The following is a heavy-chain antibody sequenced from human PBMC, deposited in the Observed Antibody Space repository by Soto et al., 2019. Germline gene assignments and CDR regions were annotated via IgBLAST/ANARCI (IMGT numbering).Heavy chain of an antibody. CDR1: GYTFTGYY. CDR3: ARERYQVISDGMDV. D-gene: IGHD2-2*01. J-gene: IGHJ6*02. V-gene: IGHV1-2*02. Sequence: QVQLVQSGAEVKTPGASVRVSCKASGYTFTGYYINWVREAPGQGLEWMGWINPQTGGTSYAQKFQGRVTLSRDTSIYTAYLELTRVRFDAAAVYFCARERYQVISDGMDVWGQGTTVTVSS. CDR2: INPQTGGT.